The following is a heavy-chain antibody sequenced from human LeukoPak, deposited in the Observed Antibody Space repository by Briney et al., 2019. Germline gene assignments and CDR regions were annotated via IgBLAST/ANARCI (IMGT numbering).Heavy chain of an antibody. Sequence: SVKVSCKASGGTFSSYAISWVRQAPGQGLEWMGGIIPIFGTANYAQKFQGRVTITADESTSIAYMELSSLRSEDTAVYYCARGGLDWNDGDYYYYYGMDVWGQGTTVTVSS. J-gene: IGHJ6*02. CDR3: ARGGLDWNDGDYYYYYGMDV. D-gene: IGHD1-1*01. CDR2: IIPIFGTA. V-gene: IGHV1-69*13. CDR1: GGTFSSYA.